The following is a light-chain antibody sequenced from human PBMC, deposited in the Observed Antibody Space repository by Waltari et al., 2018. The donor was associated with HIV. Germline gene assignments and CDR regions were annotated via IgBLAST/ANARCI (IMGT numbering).Light chain of an antibody. CDR3: SSYAGSNNLI. Sequence: QSALTQPLSASGSPGQSVTISCTGTSSDVGGYDYVSWYQQHPGKAPKLMLYEVTKRPAGVPDRFAGSKSGNTASRSVSGLQTEDEADYYCSSYAGSNNLIFGGGTKLTVL. J-gene: IGLJ2*01. CDR2: EVT. V-gene: IGLV2-8*01. CDR1: SSDVGGYDY.